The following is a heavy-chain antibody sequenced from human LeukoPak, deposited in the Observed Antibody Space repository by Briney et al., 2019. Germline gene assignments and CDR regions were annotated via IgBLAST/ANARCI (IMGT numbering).Heavy chain of an antibody. D-gene: IGHD2-15*01. CDR1: GGSISSYY. CDR2: IYYSGST. Sequence: PSETLSLTCTVSGGSISSYYWSWIRQPPGKGLEWIGYIYYSGSTNYNPSLKSRITISVDTSKNQFSLKLSSVTAADTAVYYCASSLRGSPFDYWGQGTLVTVSS. V-gene: IGHV4-59*01. J-gene: IGHJ4*02. CDR3: ASSLRGSPFDY.